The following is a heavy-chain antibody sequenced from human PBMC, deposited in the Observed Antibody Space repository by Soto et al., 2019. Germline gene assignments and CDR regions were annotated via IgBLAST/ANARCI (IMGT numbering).Heavy chain of an antibody. J-gene: IGHJ6*04. Sequence: PSETLSLTCTVSGCSISSSSYYWGWLRQPPGKGLEWIGSIYYSGSTYYNPSLKSRVTISVDTSKNQFSLKLSSVTAADTAVYYCARQQTIFGVVTADVWGKGTTVTVSS. CDR1: GCSISSSSYY. CDR2: IYYSGST. V-gene: IGHV4-39*01. CDR3: ARQQTIFGVVTADV. D-gene: IGHD3-3*01.